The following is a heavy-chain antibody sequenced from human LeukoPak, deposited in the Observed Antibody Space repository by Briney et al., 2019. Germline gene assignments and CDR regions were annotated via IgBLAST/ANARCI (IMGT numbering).Heavy chain of an antibody. Sequence: GASLKVSCKASGDTFTNYVMHWVRQAPGQGLEWMGIINPSGGSTIYAQKFQGRVTMTRDTSTSTVYTELSSLRSEDTAVFYCARAQPYFDYWGQGTLVTVSS. CDR2: INPSGGST. J-gene: IGHJ4*02. D-gene: IGHD2-2*01. V-gene: IGHV1-46*01. CDR3: ARAQPYFDY. CDR1: GDTFTNYV.